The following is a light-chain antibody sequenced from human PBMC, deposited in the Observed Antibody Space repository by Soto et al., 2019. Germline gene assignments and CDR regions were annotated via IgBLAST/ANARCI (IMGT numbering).Light chain of an antibody. CDR1: QTISSW. J-gene: IGKJ3*01. V-gene: IGKV1-33*01. CDR3: QQYDHLPFT. CDR2: DAS. Sequence: DIQMTQSPSTLSGSVGDRVTITCRASQTISSWLAWYQQKPGKAPKLLICDASNLEPGVPSRFSGSGSGTDFTFTISSLQPEDIATYYCQQYDHLPFTFGPGTKVDIK.